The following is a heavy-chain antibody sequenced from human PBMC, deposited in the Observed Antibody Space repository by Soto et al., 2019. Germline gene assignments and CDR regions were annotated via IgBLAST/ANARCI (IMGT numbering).Heavy chain of an antibody. J-gene: IGHJ1*01. D-gene: IGHD3-22*01. CDR3: AIYDSSGSRGFQH. Sequence: SETLSLTCTVSGGSISSDSYYWGWIRQSPEKGLEWIASISYSGSTYYNPTLKSRLIISVDTSKSQFSLKLSSVTAADTAVYYCAIYDSSGSRGFQHWGQGTLVTVSS. V-gene: IGHV4-39*01. CDR1: GGSISSDSYY. CDR2: ISYSGST.